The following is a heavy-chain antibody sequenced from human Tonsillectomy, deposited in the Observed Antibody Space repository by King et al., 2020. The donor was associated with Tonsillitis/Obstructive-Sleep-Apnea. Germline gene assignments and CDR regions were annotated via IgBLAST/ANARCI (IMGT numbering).Heavy chain of an antibody. CDR1: GFAFSSYG. Sequence: VQLVESGGGVVQPGRSLRLSCAASGFAFSSYGMHWVRQAPGKGLEWVAVISYDGSNKYYADSVKGRFTISRDTSKNTLYLQMNSLRAEDTAVYYCAPGGAARPGYFQHWGQGTLVTVSS. J-gene: IGHJ1*01. CDR2: ISYDGSNK. V-gene: IGHV3-30*03. CDR3: APGGAARPGYFQH. D-gene: IGHD6-6*01.